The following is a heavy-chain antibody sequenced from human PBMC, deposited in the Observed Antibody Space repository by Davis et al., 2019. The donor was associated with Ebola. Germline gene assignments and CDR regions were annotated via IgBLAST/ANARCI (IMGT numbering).Heavy chain of an antibody. CDR2: ISSSSSYI. Sequence: GESLKISCAASGFTFSSYSMNWVRQAPGKGLECVSSISSSSSYIYYADSVKGRFTISRDNAKNSLYLQMNSLRAEDTAVYYCARDGGNYYDSGTFGMDVWGKGTTVTVSS. CDR3: ARDGGNYYDSGTFGMDV. J-gene: IGHJ6*04. CDR1: GFTFSSYS. D-gene: IGHD3-22*01. V-gene: IGHV3-21*01.